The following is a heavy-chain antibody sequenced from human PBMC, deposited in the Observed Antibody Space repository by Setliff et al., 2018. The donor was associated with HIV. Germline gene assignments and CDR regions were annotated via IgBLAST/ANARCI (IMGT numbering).Heavy chain of an antibody. CDR3: ARHCSGGTCYGPDAENFLH. J-gene: IGHJ1*01. V-gene: IGHV4-34*01. CDR2: INHSGGT. D-gene: IGHD2-15*01. CDR1: GRSFSGYY. Sequence: PSETLSLTCAVYGRSFSGYYWNWIRQSPGKGLEWIGEINHSGGTNYNPSLKSRVTISVDTSKNQFFLKLSSVNAADTAVYYCARHCSGGTCYGPDAENFLHWGQGTLVTVSS.